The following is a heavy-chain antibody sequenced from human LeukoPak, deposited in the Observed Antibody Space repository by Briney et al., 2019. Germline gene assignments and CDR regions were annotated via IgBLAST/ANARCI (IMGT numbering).Heavy chain of an antibody. Sequence: ASVKVSCKASGYTFTGYYIHCVRQAPGQGLEWMGWINPNSGGTNYAQKLQGRVTMTTDTFTSTAYMELRSLRSDDTAVYYCARVSEGEDYYYYYMDVWGKGTTVTVSS. CDR2: INPNSGGT. CDR3: ARVSEGEDYYYYYMDV. V-gene: IGHV1-2*02. J-gene: IGHJ6*03. D-gene: IGHD3-16*01. CDR1: GYTFTGYY.